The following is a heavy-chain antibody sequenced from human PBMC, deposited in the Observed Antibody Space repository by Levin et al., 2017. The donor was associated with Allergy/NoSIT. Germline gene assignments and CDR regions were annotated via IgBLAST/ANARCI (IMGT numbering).Heavy chain of an antibody. CDR3: VKAHAETPVVWLRDFDY. D-gene: IGHD2-21*01. J-gene: IGHJ4*02. V-gene: IGHV3-9*01. Sequence: LSGGSLRLSCAASGFNFDDYAMHWVRQAPGRGLEWVSGIGCYSGSIGYADSVKGRFTISRDNAKKSLYLQMNSLRTEDTALYYCVKAHAETPVVWLRDFDYWGQGTLVTVSS. CDR1: GFNFDDYA. CDR2: IGCYSGSI.